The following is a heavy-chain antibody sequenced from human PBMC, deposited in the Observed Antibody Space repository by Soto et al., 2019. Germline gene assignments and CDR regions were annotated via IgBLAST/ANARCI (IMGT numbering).Heavy chain of an antibody. J-gene: IGHJ4*01. CDR2: ISGRGGST. D-gene: IGHD4-17*01. CDR3: ARRLPHDYGFDY. Sequence: EVQLLESGGGLVQPGGSLRLSCAASGFTFGNYAMSWVRQAPRKGLEWVSAISGRGGSTFYADSVKGRFTISRDNSKNTLYLQLNILRAEDTAIYYCARRLPHDYGFDYWGHGTPVTVSS. CDR1: GFTFGNYA. V-gene: IGHV3-23*01.